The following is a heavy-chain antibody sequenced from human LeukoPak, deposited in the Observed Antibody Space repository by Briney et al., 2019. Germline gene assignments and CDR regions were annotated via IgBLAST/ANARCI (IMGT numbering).Heavy chain of an antibody. Sequence: GGSLRLSCAASGFSISNSAMSWVRQAPGKGLEWVAVISYDGSNKYYADSVKGRFTISRDNSKNTLYLQMNSLRAEDTAVYYCARDPPRAAWVFDYWGQGTLVSVSS. D-gene: IGHD6-25*01. CDR3: ARDPPRAAWVFDY. V-gene: IGHV3-30*03. CDR1: GFSISNSA. CDR2: ISYDGSNK. J-gene: IGHJ4*02.